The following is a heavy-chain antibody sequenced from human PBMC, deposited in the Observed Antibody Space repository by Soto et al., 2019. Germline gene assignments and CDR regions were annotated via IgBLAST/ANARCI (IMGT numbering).Heavy chain of an antibody. CDR1: GGSISSGGYS. V-gene: IGHV4-30-2*01. CDR3: ASGLVTTLHY. Sequence: TLSLTCAVSGGSISSGGYSWSWIRQPPGKGLEWIGYIYHSGSTYYNPSLKSRVTISVDRSKNQFSLKLSSVTAADTAVYYCASGLVTTLHYWGQGTLVTVSS. J-gene: IGHJ4*02. CDR2: IYHSGST. D-gene: IGHD4-17*01.